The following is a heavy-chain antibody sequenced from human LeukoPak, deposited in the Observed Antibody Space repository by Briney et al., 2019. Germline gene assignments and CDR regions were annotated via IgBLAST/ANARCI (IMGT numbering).Heavy chain of an antibody. D-gene: IGHD1-26*01. J-gene: IGHJ4*02. CDR3: ARDRLRGSPPY. V-gene: IGHV3-21*01. CDR2: ISSSSSYI. CDR1: GFTFSSYS. Sequence: GGSLRLSCAASGFTFSSYSKNWVRQAPGKGLEWVSSISSSSSYIYYADSVKGRFTISRDNAKNSLYLQMNSLRAEDTAVYYCARDRLRGSPPYWGQGTLVTVSS.